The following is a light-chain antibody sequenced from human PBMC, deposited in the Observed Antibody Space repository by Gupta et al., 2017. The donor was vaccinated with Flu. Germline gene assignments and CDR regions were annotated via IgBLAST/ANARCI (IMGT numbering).Light chain of an antibody. V-gene: IGKV3-20*01. CDR3: QQYDTLPFT. Sequence: EIVLTQSPGTLSLSPGERGTPSCRASQSVDSNYLAWYQQRPGQAPRLLIYGASSRATGIPDRFSGSGSGTEFTLTISRLEPEDFAVYYCQQYDTLPFTFGRGTKLEIK. CDR1: QSVDSNY. J-gene: IGKJ2*01. CDR2: GAS.